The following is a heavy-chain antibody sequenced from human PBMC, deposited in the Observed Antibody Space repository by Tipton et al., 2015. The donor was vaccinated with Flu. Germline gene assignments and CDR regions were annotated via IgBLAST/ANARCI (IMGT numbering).Heavy chain of an antibody. CDR3: ATLTGDDY. J-gene: IGHJ4*02. D-gene: IGHD7-27*01. CDR1: GFTFSSYE. V-gene: IGHV3-48*03. Sequence: FLRLSCAASGFTFSSYEMNWVRQAPGKGLEWLSYISSIGSTISYADSVKGRFTISRDNAKNSLYLQLNSLRAEDTAVYYCATLTGDDYWGQGNLVTVSS. CDR2: ISSIGSTI.